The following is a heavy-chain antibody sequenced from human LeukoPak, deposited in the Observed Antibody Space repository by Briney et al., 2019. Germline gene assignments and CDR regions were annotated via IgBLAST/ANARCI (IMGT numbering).Heavy chain of an antibody. CDR3: ARGAGDYLYYFDY. V-gene: IGHV3-74*01. CDR1: GFAFSNYW. Sequence: PGGSLRLSCVASGFAFSNYWMHWVRQVPGKELVWVSRINSDGSSAHYADSVKGRFTISRNTAKNAVYLQMNSLRADDTAVYYCARGAGDYLYYFDYWGQGALVTVSS. J-gene: IGHJ4*02. CDR2: INSDGSSA. D-gene: IGHD4-17*01.